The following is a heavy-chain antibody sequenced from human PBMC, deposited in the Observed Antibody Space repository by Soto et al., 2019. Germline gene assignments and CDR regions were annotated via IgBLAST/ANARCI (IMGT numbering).Heavy chain of an antibody. CDR2: IHYSGTT. D-gene: IGHD3-16*01. J-gene: IGHJ4*02. CDR3: VRYNCYAIDY. Sequence: PSETLSLTCTVSGTSISSYYWSCIRQPPGKGLEWIANIHYSGTTNYNPSLASRVTLSMDTCKNQLSLKMTSVTASNRASYYCVRYNCYAIDYWGLGTLLTV. CDR1: GTSISSYY. V-gene: IGHV4-59*12.